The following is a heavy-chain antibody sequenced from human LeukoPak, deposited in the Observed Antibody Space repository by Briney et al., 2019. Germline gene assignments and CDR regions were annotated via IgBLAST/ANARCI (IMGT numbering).Heavy chain of an antibody. CDR1: GFTFSSYG. CDR2: IKQDGSEK. D-gene: IGHD1-26*01. V-gene: IGHV3-7*01. Sequence: PGGSLRLSCAASGFTFSSYGMHWVRQAPGKGLEWVANIKQDGSEKYYVDSVKGRFTISRDNAKNSLYLQMNSLRAEDTAVYYCASWDGGIDYWGQGTLVTVSS. CDR3: ASWDGGIDY. J-gene: IGHJ4*02.